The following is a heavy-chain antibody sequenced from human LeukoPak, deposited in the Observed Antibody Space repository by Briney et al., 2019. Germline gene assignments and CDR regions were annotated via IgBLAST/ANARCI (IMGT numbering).Heavy chain of an antibody. CDR3: ASGGYSSEWSGELPDY. V-gene: IGHV4-34*01. J-gene: IGHJ4*02. D-gene: IGHD6-19*01. Sequence: KTSETLSLTCAVYGGSFSGYYWSWIRQPPGKGLEWIGEINHSGSTNYNPSLKSRVTISVDTSKNQFSLKLSSVTAADTAVYYCASGGYSSEWSGELPDYWGQGTLVTVSS. CDR2: INHSGST. CDR1: GGSFSGYY.